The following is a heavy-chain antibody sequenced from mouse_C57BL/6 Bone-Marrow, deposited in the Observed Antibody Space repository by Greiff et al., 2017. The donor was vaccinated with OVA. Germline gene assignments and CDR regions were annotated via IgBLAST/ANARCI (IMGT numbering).Heavy chain of an antibody. D-gene: IGHD4-1*01. Sequence: EVKLVESGEGLVKPGGSLKLSCAASGFTFSSYAMSWVRQTPEKRLEWVAYISSGGDYIYYADTVKGRFTISRDNARNTLYLQMSSLKSEDTAMYYCTRGPRLTGYWYFDVWGTGTTVTVSS. CDR2: ISSGGDYI. J-gene: IGHJ1*03. CDR3: TRGPRLTGYWYFDV. CDR1: GFTFSSYA. V-gene: IGHV5-9-1*02.